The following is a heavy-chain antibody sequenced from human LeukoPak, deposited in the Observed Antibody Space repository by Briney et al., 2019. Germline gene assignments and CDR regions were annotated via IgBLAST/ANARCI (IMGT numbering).Heavy chain of an antibody. V-gene: IGHV4-39*01. D-gene: IGHD1-26*01. CDR2: IYYSGST. CDR3: ARHFSSGSYPDFDY. CDR1: GGSISSSSYY. J-gene: IGHJ4*02. Sequence: KPSETLSLTCTVSGGSISSSSYYWGWIRQPPGKGLEWIGSIYYSGSTYYNPSLKSRVTISVDTSENQFSLKLNSVTAADTAVYYCARHFSSGSYPDFDYWGQGTLVTVSS.